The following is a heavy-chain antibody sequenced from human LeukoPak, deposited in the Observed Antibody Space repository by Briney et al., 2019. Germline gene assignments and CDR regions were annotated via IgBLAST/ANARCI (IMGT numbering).Heavy chain of an antibody. CDR2: IYPGDSDT. J-gene: IGHJ4*02. CDR3: VRGLEEDGFDY. Sequence: GESLKISCKGYGYSFTRYWIGWVRQMPGKGLEWMGIIYPGDSDTRYSPSFQGQVTISADKSISTAYLQWSSLKASDTAMYYCVRGLEEDGFDYWGQGTLVTVSS. CDR1: GYSFTRYW. D-gene: IGHD3-16*01. V-gene: IGHV5-51*01.